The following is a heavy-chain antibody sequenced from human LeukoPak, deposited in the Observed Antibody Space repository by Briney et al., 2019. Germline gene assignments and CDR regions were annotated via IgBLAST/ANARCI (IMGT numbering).Heavy chain of an antibody. CDR1: GFTFSSYS. D-gene: IGHD3-22*01. CDR3: ARGDYYYDSSGYYFDY. Sequence: GGSLRLSCAASGFTFSSYSMNWVRQAPGKGLEWVSSISSSSSYIYYADSVKGRFTISRDNAKNSLYLQMNSLRAEDTAVYYCARGDYYYDSSGYYFDYWGQGTLDTVSS. J-gene: IGHJ4*02. CDR2: ISSSSSYI. V-gene: IGHV3-21*01.